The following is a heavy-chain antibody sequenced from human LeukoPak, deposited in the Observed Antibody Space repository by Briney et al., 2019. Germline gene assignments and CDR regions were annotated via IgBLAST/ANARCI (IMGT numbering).Heavy chain of an antibody. CDR2: IIIVGSTI. D-gene: IGHD2-15*01. V-gene: IGHV3-11*01. Sequence: GGSLRLSCAASGFTFSDYYMSWIRQAPGKGLEWVSYIIIVGSTIYYADSVKGRFTISRDNAKNSLYLQMNSLRAEDTAVYYCARTGGYCSGGSCYGNWFDPWGQGTLVTVSS. CDR1: GFTFSDYY. CDR3: ARTGGYCSGGSCYGNWFDP. J-gene: IGHJ5*02.